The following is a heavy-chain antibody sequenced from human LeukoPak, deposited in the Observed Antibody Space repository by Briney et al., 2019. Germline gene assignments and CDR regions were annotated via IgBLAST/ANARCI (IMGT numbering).Heavy chain of an antibody. J-gene: IGHJ4*02. D-gene: IGHD3-10*01. Sequence: ASVKVSCKASGYSFTNYDINWVRQATGQGLEWMGWMNPKSGDTGYSQKFQGRVFITRDTSINTAYMELSSLGSDDTAVYYCARARTVYYGSGSYQYPDEDYWGQGTLVTVSS. CDR2: MNPKSGDT. CDR3: ARARTVYYGSGSYQYPDEDY. CDR1: GYSFTNYD. V-gene: IGHV1-8*03.